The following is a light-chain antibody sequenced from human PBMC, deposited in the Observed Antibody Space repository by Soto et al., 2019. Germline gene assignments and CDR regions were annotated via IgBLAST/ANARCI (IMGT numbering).Light chain of an antibody. CDR3: QESNTWPWT. V-gene: IGKV3-15*01. CDR2: GAS. CDR1: QSVNSN. J-gene: IGKJ1*01. Sequence: ETVMTQSPATLSVSPGERATLSCRASQSVNSNLAWYQQKLGQAPRVLIYGASTRATGIPDRFSGSGSGTEFFLTNSSVQSEDFAVYYCQESNTWPWTFGQGTKVEIK.